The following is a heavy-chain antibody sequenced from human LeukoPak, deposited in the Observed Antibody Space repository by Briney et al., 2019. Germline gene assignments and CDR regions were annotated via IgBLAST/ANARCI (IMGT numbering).Heavy chain of an antibody. CDR1: GGSFSGYY. D-gene: IGHD3-3*01. CDR2: INHSGST. J-gene: IGHJ4*02. CDR3: ARRILTIFGVVSPFDY. Sequence: PSETLSLTCAVYGGSFSGYYWSWIRQPPGKGLEWIGEINHSGSTNYNPSLKSRVTISVDTSKNQFSLKLSSVTAADTAVYYCARRILTIFGVVSPFDYWGQGTLVTVSS. V-gene: IGHV4-34*01.